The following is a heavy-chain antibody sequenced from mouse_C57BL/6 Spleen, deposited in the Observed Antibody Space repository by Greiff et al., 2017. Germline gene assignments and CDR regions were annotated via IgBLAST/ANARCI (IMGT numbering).Heavy chain of an antibody. CDR3: ARKSPDGYYGYFDV. CDR1: GYTFTDYN. J-gene: IGHJ1*03. V-gene: IGHV1-22*01. Sequence: EVKLQQSGPELVKPGASVKMSCKASGYTFTDYNMHWVKQSHGKSLEWIGYINPNNGGTSYNQKFKGKATLTVNKSSSTAYMELRSLTSEDSAVYYCARKSPDGYYGYFDVWGTGTTVTVSS. CDR2: INPNNGGT. D-gene: IGHD2-3*01.